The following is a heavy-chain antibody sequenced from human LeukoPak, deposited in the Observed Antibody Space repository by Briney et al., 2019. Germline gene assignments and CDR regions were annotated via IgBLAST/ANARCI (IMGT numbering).Heavy chain of an antibody. J-gene: IGHJ4*02. CDR3: ARSSSITVAGLDY. CDR2: IYYSGST. CDR1: GGSISSGDYY. D-gene: IGHD6-19*01. V-gene: IGHV4-30-4*01. Sequence: SQTLSLTCTVSGGSISSGDYYWSWIRQPPGKGLEWIGYIYYSGSTYYNPSLKSRVTISVDTSKNQFSLKLSSVTAADTAVYYCARSSSITVAGLDYWGQGTLVTVSS.